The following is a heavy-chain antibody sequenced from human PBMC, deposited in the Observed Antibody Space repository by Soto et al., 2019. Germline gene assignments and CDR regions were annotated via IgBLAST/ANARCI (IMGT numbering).Heavy chain of an antibody. V-gene: IGHV1-69*12. D-gene: IGHD3-22*01. CDR3: ARSRANYYDSRGYYYSTFDY. Sequence: QVQLVQSGAEVKKPGSSVKVSCKTSGGTFSSYAISWVRQAPGQGLEWMGGIIPMFGTANYAQKFQGRVTITADESTSIVYMELSSLRSEDTAVYYCARSRANYYDSRGYYYSTFDYWGQGTLVTVSS. CDR2: IIPMFGTA. J-gene: IGHJ4*02. CDR1: GGTFSSYA.